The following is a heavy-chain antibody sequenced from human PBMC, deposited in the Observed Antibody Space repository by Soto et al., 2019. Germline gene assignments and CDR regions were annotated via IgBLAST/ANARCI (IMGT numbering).Heavy chain of an antibody. Sequence: EVQLVESGGGLVKPGGSLRLSCAASGFTFSSYSMNWVRQAPGKGLEWVSSISSSSSYIYYADSVKGRFTISRGNAKNSLYLQMNSLRAEDTAVYYCASMPREYSGYDLGYWGQGTLVTVSS. D-gene: IGHD5-12*01. CDR1: GFTFSSYS. J-gene: IGHJ4*02. CDR3: ASMPREYSGYDLGY. CDR2: ISSSSSYI. V-gene: IGHV3-21*01.